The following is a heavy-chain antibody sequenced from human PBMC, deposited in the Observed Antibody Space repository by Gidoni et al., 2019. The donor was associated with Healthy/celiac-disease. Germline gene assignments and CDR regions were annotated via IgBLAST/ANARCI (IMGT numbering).Heavy chain of an antibody. J-gene: IGHJ3*02. V-gene: IGHV1-18*01. CDR3: ARSDFASASYDAFDI. Sequence: QVQLVKSDAEVTKPRASVKISCTGSGYTFTSYGISWVRQAPGQGLEWMGWISAYDGTTYYPPLLQGRATTTTATSTLTSYMQLSILTSDATVVYYAARSDFASASYDAFDIWGQGTMVTVSS. CDR2: ISAYDGTT. CDR1: GYTFTSYG. D-gene: IGHD3-3*01.